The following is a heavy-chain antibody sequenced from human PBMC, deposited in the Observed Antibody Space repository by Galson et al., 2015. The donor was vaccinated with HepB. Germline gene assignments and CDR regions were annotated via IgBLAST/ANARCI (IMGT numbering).Heavy chain of an antibody. CDR1: GFTFSGSA. CDR2: ILHDGNSK. Sequence: SLRLSCAASGFTFSGSAMHWVRQAPGKGLEWVAGILHDGNSKNYADSVKGRFTISRDNSMDTLYLQMNSLRAEDTAVYYCARDRYWVIDNWGQGTLGTVSS. J-gene: IGHJ4*02. V-gene: IGHV3-30*03. D-gene: IGHD2-8*02. CDR3: ARDRYWVIDN.